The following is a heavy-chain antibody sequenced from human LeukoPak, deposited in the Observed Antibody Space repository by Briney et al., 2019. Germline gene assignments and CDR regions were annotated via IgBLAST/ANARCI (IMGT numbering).Heavy chain of an antibody. D-gene: IGHD4-17*01. CDR3: ASRRYGDYGEDDAFDI. CDR2: IYYSGST. Sequence: SETLSLTCTVSSGSISSGGYYWSWIRQHPGKGLEWIGYIYYSGSTYYNPSLKSRVTISVDTSKNRFSLKLSSVTAADTAVYYCASRRYGDYGEDDAFDIWGQGTMVTVSS. CDR1: SGSISSGGYY. V-gene: IGHV4-31*03. J-gene: IGHJ3*02.